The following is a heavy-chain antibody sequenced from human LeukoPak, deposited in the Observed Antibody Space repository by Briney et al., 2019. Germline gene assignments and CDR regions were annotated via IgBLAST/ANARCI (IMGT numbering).Heavy chain of an antibody. J-gene: IGHJ4*02. Sequence: GGSLRLSCAASGLTFSIYAMSWVRQAPGKGLEWVSAISGSGGSTYYADSVKGRFTISRDNSKNTLYLQMNSLRAEDTAVYYCAKTVGATDYYFDYWGQGTLVTVSS. CDR1: GLTFSIYA. V-gene: IGHV3-23*01. CDR3: AKTVGATDYYFDY. CDR2: ISGSGGST. D-gene: IGHD1-26*01.